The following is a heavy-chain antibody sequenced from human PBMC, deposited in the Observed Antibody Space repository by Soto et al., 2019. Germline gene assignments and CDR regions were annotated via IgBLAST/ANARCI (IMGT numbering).Heavy chain of an antibody. CDR3: ASQFDYRETYYWFDP. J-gene: IGHJ5*02. Sequence: QVQLVQSGAEVKKPGSSVKVSCKASGGTFSTHAISWVRQAPGQGLEWMGDIIPMFGTADYAQKLPGRVTITADGSTSTSNMAPGSRRFEDTAVSYCASQFDYRETYYWFDPWGQGTLVTV. V-gene: IGHV1-69*12. CDR1: GGTFSTHA. CDR2: IIPMFGTA. D-gene: IGHD4-17*01.